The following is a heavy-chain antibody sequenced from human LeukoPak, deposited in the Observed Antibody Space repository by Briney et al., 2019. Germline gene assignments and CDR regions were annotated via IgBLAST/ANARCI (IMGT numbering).Heavy chain of an antibody. CDR2: LSGGGDSR. Sequence: GGSLRLSCAASGFAFSNYAMSWVRQAPGKGLEWVSSLSGGGDSRYYADSVMGRFTISRDNSKNTLYLQMNSLRAEDTAVYYCARAVRSMVTGGGYFDSWGQGTLVTVSS. D-gene: IGHD3-10*01. V-gene: IGHV3-23*01. CDR1: GFAFSNYA. CDR3: ARAVRSMVTGGGYFDS. J-gene: IGHJ4*02.